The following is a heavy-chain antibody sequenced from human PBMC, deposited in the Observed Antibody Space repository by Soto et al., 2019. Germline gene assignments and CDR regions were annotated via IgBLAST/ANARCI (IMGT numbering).Heavy chain of an antibody. CDR1: GGSISSNSYY. D-gene: IGHD5-12*01. CDR2: IYYSGTT. J-gene: IGHJ4*02. Sequence: SETLSLTCTVSGGSISSNSYYWAWIRQPPGKGLEWIGSIYYSGTTFYSPSLKSRVTISVDTSKNQFSPKLTSVTAADTAVYYCARRVKVATIDYWGQGILVTVSS. CDR3: ARRVKVATIDY. V-gene: IGHV4-39*01.